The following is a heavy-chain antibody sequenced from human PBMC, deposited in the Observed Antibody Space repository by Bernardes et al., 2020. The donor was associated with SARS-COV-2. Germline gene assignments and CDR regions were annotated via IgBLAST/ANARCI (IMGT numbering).Heavy chain of an antibody. CDR2: RSHLGTNQ. CDR3: ARDLTVTTVIDYGMDV. V-gene: IGHV3-30-3*01. D-gene: IGHD4-17*01. CDR1: GFNFNTYA. J-gene: IGHJ6*02. Sequence: GGSLRLSLVASGFNFNTYALHWVRQAPGKGLDWVAVRSHLGTNQYYADSVKGRFTISRDNSKNSLYLQMNGLRPEDTAVYYCARDLTVTTVIDYGMDVWGQGTTVTVSS.